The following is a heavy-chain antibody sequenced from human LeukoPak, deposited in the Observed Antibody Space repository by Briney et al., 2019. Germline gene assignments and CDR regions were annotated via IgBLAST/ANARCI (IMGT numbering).Heavy chain of an antibody. V-gene: IGHV1-18*04. CDR3: AIWSIPYSMDV. CDR1: GYTFTNYG. J-gene: IGHJ6*02. Sequence: ASVKVSCKASGYTFTNYGISWVRQAPGQGLEWMGWISAYNANTNYAQMLQGRVTMTTDTSTSTAYMELRSLRSDDTAVYHCAIWSIPYSMDVWGQGTTVTVSS. CDR2: ISAYNANT. D-gene: IGHD2-21*01.